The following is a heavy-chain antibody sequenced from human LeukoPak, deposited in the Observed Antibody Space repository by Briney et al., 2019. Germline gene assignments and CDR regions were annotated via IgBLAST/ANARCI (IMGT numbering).Heavy chain of an antibody. Sequence: GGSLRLSCAASGFTFDDYAMHWVRQAPGKGLEWVAGINWSSDRIGYADSVKGRFTISRDNAKNSLYLQMNSLRAEDTAVYYCARDAEVVAATVLLDYYYYMDVWGKGTTVTVSS. D-gene: IGHD2-15*01. V-gene: IGHV3-9*01. CDR1: GFTFDDYA. J-gene: IGHJ6*03. CDR3: ARDAEVVAATVLLDYYYYMDV. CDR2: INWSSDRI.